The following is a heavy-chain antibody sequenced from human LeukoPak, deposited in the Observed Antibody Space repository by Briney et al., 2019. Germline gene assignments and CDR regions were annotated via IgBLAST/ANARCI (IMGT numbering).Heavy chain of an antibody. V-gene: IGHV3-30-3*01. CDR3: ARDGRGYSYGYGFDD. J-gene: IGHJ4*02. CDR1: GFTFNTFA. D-gene: IGHD5-18*01. Sequence: GGSLRLSCAASGFTFNTFAMHWVRQAPGKGLEWVAVISYDGNNKYYADSVKGRVTISRESSNNTLFLQMTTLRVEDTAVYYCARDGRGYSYGYGFDDWGQGALVTVSS. CDR2: ISYDGNNK.